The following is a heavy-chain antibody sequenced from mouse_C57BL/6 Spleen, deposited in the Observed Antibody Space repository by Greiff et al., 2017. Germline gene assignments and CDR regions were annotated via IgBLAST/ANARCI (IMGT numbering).Heavy chain of an antibody. D-gene: IGHD1-1*01. J-gene: IGHJ3*01. CDR3: GRCYGSSWELWFAY. CDR1: GYTFTDYN. V-gene: IGHV1-22*01. Sequence: EVQLQQSGPELVKPGASVKMSCKASGYTFTDYNMHWVKQSHGKSLEWIGYINPNNGGTSYNQKFKGKATLTVNKSSSTAYMELRSLTSEDSAVXYCGRCYGSSWELWFAYWGQRNLGNGSA. CDR2: INPNNGGT.